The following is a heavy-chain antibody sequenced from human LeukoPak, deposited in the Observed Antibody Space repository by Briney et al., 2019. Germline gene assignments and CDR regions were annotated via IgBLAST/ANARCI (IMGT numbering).Heavy chain of an antibody. D-gene: IGHD5-12*01. CDR1: GYTFTSYG. Sequence: GASVKVSCKASGYTFTSYGISWVRQAPGQGLEWMGWISAYNGNTNYAQKFQGRVTITADESTSTAYMELSSLRSEDTAVYYCARDRQTGKGGYDPKGYYYYYYMDVWGKGTTVTISS. J-gene: IGHJ6*03. CDR3: ARDRQTGKGGYDPKGYYYYYYMDV. V-gene: IGHV1-18*01. CDR2: ISAYNGNT.